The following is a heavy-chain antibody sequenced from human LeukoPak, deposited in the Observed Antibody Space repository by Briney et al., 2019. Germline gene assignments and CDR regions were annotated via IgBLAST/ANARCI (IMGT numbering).Heavy chain of an antibody. CDR1: GGSFSDYF. CDR3: ARMRGGGIGYSNYMDV. CDR2: IDHSGGT. Sequence: SETLSLTCAVFGGSFSDYFWSWIRQPPGKGLEWIGEIDHSGGTNYNPSLKSRVTISVDTSKKQFSLKVTSVTAADAAVYYCARMRGGGIGYSNYMDVWGKGTTVFVSS. J-gene: IGHJ6*03. D-gene: IGHD2-15*01. V-gene: IGHV4-34*01.